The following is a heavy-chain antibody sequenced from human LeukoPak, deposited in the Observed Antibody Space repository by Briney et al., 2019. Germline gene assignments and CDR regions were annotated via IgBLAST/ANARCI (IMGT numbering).Heavy chain of an antibody. Sequence: GGSLRLSCAASGFTVSSNYMTWVRQAPGKGLEWVLVIYSGGSTYYAASVKGRFTISRDNAKNSLYLQMNRLRAEDTAVYYCARERQLERLAFGKEGSAFDYWGQGTLVTVSS. J-gene: IGHJ4*02. D-gene: IGHD1-1*01. CDR2: IYSGGST. CDR1: GFTVSSNY. CDR3: ARERQLERLAFGKEGSAFDY. V-gene: IGHV3-66*01.